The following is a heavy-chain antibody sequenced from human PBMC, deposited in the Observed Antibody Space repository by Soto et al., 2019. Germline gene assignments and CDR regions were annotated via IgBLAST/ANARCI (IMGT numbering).Heavy chain of an antibody. CDR1: GFTFSSYA. D-gene: IGHD2-15*01. V-gene: IGHV3-30-3*01. CDR2: ISYDGSNK. J-gene: IGHJ4*02. CDR3: AREACSGGSCFYFGPDY. Sequence: GGSLRLSCAASGFTFSSYAMHWVRQAPGKGLEWVAVISYDGSNKYYADSVKGRFTISRDNSKNTLYLQMNSLRAEDTAVYYCAREACSGGSCFYFGPDYXGQGTLVTVSS.